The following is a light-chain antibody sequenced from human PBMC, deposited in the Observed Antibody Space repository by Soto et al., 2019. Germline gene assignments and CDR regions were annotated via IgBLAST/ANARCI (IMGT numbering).Light chain of an antibody. CDR2: DVS. CDR1: SSDVGGYNY. Sequence: QSALTQPASVSGSPGQSITISCTGTSSDVGGYNYVSWYQQHPGKAPKLMIYDVSNRPSGVSNRFSGSKSGNTASLTISRRQADDEDDYYCSAYTSSSIPLHVVFGGGTKLTVL. J-gene: IGLJ2*01. V-gene: IGLV2-14*01. CDR3: SAYTSSSIPLHVV.